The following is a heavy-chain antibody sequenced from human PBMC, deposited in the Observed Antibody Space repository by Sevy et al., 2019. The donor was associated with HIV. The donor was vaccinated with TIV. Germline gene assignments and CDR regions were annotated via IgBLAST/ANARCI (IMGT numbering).Heavy chain of an antibody. D-gene: IGHD1-26*01. J-gene: IGHJ4*02. Sequence: SCAASGFTFSNYAMSWVRQAPGTGLEWVSAISGSGGSTYYADSVKGRFTISRDNSKNTLFLQMNSLRAEDTAVYFCAKWSELPSSPFDYWGQGTLVTVSS. V-gene: IGHV3-23*01. CDR3: AKWSELPSSPFDY. CDR1: GFTFSNYA. CDR2: ISGSGGST.